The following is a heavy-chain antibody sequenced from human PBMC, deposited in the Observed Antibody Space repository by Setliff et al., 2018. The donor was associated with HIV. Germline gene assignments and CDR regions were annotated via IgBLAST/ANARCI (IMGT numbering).Heavy chain of an antibody. V-gene: IGHV4-61*02. D-gene: IGHD2-8*01. CDR2: IYSTGST. Sequence: PSETLSLTCTVSSASINSGSNYWNWIRQPAGKGLEWIGRIYSTGSTNYNPSPKSRVTISVDTSKNQFSLKLSSVTAADTAVYYCASGPYCSNGVCRDWVWFFDYWGQGKVVTVSS. CDR1: SASINSGSNY. CDR3: ASGPYCSNGVCRDWVWFFDY. J-gene: IGHJ4*02.